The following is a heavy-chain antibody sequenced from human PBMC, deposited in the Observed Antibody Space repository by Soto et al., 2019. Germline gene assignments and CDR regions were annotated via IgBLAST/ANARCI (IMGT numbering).Heavy chain of an antibody. CDR1: GGSISGSYYY. J-gene: IGHJ4*02. V-gene: IGHV4-39*01. CDR2: GFYTGFT. D-gene: IGHD1-20*01. CDR3: ATSQKGYNWNYFDH. Sequence: QLQLQESGPGLVKPSETLSLTCAVSGGSISGSYYYWAWLRQSPGKGPEWIGSGFYTGFTSYNPSLESRVSVSVDTSKSQFSLKLSAVTAADTAVYYCATSQKGYNWNYFDHWGQGALVTVSS.